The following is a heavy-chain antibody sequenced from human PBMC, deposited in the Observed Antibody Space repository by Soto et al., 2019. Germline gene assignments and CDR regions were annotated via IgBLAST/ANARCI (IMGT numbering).Heavy chain of an antibody. CDR2: INPKSGGT. Sequence: GASVKVSCKASGYSFTDYHIHWVRQAPGQGLEWLGRINPKSGGTSTAQKFQGWVTMTRDRSISTVYMELTRLRSDDTAVYFCARGHSTDCSNGVCSFFYNHEMDVWGQGITVSVSS. J-gene: IGHJ6*02. V-gene: IGHV1-2*04. D-gene: IGHD2-8*01. CDR1: GYSFTDYH. CDR3: ARGHSTDCSNGVCSFFYNHEMDV.